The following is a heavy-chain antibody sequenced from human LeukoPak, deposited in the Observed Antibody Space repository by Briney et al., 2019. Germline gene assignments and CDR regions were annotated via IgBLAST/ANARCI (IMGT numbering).Heavy chain of an antibody. D-gene: IGHD2-15*01. V-gene: IGHV3-23*01. CDR3: ARVVVVAATLNAFDI. J-gene: IGHJ3*02. CDR1: GFTFSSYS. Sequence: PGGSLRLSCAASGFTFSSYSMNWVRQAPGKGLEWVSAISGSGGSTYYADSVKGRFTISRDNSKNTLYLQMNSLRAEDTAVYYCARVVVVAATLNAFDIWGQGTMVTVSS. CDR2: ISGSGGST.